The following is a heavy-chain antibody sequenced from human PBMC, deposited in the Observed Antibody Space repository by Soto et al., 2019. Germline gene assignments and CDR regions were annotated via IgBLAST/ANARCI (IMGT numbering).Heavy chain of an antibody. CDR1: GYTFTSYY. Sequence: ASVKVSCKASGYTFTSYYMHWVRQAPGQGLEWMGIINPSGGSTSYAQKFQGRVTMTRDTSTSTVYMELSSLRSEDTAVYYCASKADTGTTYLAFDYWGQENLVTVSS. D-gene: IGHD1-1*01. CDR2: INPSGGST. V-gene: IGHV1-46*01. J-gene: IGHJ4*02. CDR3: ASKADTGTTYLAFDY.